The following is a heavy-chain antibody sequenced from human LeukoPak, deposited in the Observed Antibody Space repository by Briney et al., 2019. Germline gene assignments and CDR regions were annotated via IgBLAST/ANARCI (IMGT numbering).Heavy chain of an antibody. J-gene: IGHJ2*01. Sequence: SETLSLTRTVSGGSISSFYWNWIRQPAGGGLEWMGRLSSSGTTYNHSPKSRVTMSLDTSKNQFSLRLRSVTAAGTAVYYCARDQGIGVYWYCYFDLWGRGTLITVSS. CDR3: ARDQGIGVYWYCYFDL. CDR1: GGSISSFY. V-gene: IGHV4-4*07. D-gene: IGHD2-8*02. CDR2: LSSSGTT.